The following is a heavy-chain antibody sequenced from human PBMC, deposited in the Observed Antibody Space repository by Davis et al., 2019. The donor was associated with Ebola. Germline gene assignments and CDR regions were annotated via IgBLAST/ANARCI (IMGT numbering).Heavy chain of an antibody. CDR2: ISSSSSTI. CDR1: GLTFSTYS. V-gene: IGHV3-48*04. J-gene: IGHJ6*04. Sequence: PGGSLRLSCAASGLTFSTYSMSWVRQAPGKGLEWVSYISSSSSTIYYADSVKGRFTISRDNAKNTLYLQMNSLRAEDTAVYYCATLPFYGMDVWGKGTTVTVSS. CDR3: ATLPFYGMDV.